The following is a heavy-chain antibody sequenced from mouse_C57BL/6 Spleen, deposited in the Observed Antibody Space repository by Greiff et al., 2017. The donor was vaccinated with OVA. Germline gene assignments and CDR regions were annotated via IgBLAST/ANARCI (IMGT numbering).Heavy chain of an antibody. CDR2: INPSNGGT. V-gene: IGHV1-53*01. CDR1: GYTFTSYW. CDR3: ARYDGYYDYFDY. D-gene: IGHD2-3*01. Sequence: QVQLKQPGPELVKPGASVKLSCKASGYTFTSYWMHWVKQRPGQGLEWIGNINPSNGGTNYNEKFKSKATLTVDNSSSTAYMKLSSLTSEDSAVYYCARYDGYYDYFDYWGQGTTLTVSS. J-gene: IGHJ2*01.